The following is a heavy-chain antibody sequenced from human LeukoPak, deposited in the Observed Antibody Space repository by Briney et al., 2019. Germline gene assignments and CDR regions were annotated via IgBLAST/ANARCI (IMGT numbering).Heavy chain of an antibody. CDR3: ASRGIAAAGTWHDY. J-gene: IGHJ4*02. V-gene: IGHV3-21*01. CDR2: ISSSSSYI. D-gene: IGHD6-13*01. CDR1: GFTFSSYW. Sequence: PGGSLRLSCAASGFTFSSYWMSWVRQAPGKGLEWVSSISSSSSYIYYADSVKGRFTISRDNAKNSLYLQMNSLRAEDTAVYYCASRGIAAAGTWHDYWGQGTLVTVSS.